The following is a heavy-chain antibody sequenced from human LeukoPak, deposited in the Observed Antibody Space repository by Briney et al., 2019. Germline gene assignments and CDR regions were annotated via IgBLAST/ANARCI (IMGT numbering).Heavy chain of an antibody. CDR1: GYSISSGYY. V-gene: IGHV4-38-2*02. CDR3: TRETPSRYFDY. D-gene: IGHD4-23*01. Sequence: KPSETLSLTCTVSGYSISSGYYWGWIRQPPGKGLEWIGSIYHSGSTYYNPSLKSRVTISVDTSKNQFSLKLSSVTAADTAVYYCTRETPSRYFDYWGQGTLVTVSS. CDR2: IYHSGST. J-gene: IGHJ4*02.